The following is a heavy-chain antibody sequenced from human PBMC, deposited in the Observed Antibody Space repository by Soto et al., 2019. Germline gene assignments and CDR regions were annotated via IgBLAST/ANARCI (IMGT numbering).Heavy chain of an antibody. CDR1: GFTFSVYA. J-gene: IGHJ6*02. Sequence: EVQLLESGVGFVQPGGSLRLSCAATGFTFSVYAMTWVRKAPGKGLEWVSAVTANGGSTYSADSVKGRFTISRDNSKNTLFLQMNSLRAEDTAVYYCASLGVGDWANYYYYYGMDVWGQGTTVTVSS. V-gene: IGHV3-23*01. CDR3: ASLGVGDWANYYYYYGMDV. CDR2: VTANGGST. D-gene: IGHD2-21*02.